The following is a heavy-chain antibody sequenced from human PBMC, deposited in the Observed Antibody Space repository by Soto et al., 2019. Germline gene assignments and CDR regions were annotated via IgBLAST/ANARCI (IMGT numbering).Heavy chain of an antibody. CDR1: GFSFSSYA. D-gene: IGHD6-13*01. J-gene: IGHJ4*02. CDR3: AKDRERDAWYEDY. V-gene: IGHV3-23*01. CDR2: ISGSDGST. Sequence: EVQLLESGGGLVQPGGSLRLSCVASGFSFSSYAMSWVRQAPGKGLEWVSVISGSDGSTYYADSVKGRFTISRDNSKNTLYLQMNSLRAEDTAVYYCAKDRERDAWYEDYWGQGTLVPVSS.